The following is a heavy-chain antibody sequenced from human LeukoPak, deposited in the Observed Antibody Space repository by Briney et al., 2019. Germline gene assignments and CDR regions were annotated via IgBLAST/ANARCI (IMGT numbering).Heavy chain of an antibody. CDR3: ARVESGGAFDI. V-gene: IGHV3-74*01. J-gene: IGHJ3*02. CDR2: INGDGSTT. Sequence: PGGSLRLSGAASGFTFSSYWMHWVRQAPGKGLVWVSRINGDGSTTSYADSVKGRFTISRDRAKNTLYLQMNSLRAEDTAVYYCARVESGGAFDIWGQGTMVTVSS. CDR1: GFTFSSYW.